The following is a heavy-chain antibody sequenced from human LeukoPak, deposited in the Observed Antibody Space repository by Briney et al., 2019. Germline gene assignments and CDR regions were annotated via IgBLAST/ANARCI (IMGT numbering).Heavy chain of an antibody. J-gene: IGHJ4*02. D-gene: IGHD5-12*01. V-gene: IGHV3-21*01. CDR1: GFTFRTYD. CDR2: FSSSSSHI. CDR3: ARDYIAYDPLDF. Sequence: PGGSLRLSCAASGFTFRTYDMNWVRQAPGKGLEWVSSFSSSSSHIYYRDSVKGRFTISRDNAKNSLYLQMNSLRAEDTALYYCARDYIAYDPLDFWGQGTLVTVSS.